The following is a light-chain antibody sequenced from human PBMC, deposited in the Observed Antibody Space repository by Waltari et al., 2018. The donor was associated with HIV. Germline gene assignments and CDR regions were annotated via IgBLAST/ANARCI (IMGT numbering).Light chain of an antibody. Sequence: QSALTQPASVSASPGQSITISCTGTSSDVGGYNYVSWYRQHPGEAPKVIIYEVNRRPSGGSNLFTASNPGNTASLAISGLQPEDEADYFCSSYTSSSTHVFGPGTKVTVL. CDR3: SSYTSSSTHV. J-gene: IGLJ1*01. CDR2: EVN. CDR1: SSDVGGYNY. V-gene: IGLV2-14*03.